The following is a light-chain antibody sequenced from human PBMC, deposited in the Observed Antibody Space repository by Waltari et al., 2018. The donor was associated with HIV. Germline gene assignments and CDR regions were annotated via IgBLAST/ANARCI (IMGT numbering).Light chain of an antibody. J-gene: IGKJ2*02. V-gene: IGKV1-39*01. CDR3: QQSYSTPCA. CDR2: GAS. CDR1: ETIGAY. Sequence: DIQMTQSPSSLSASVGDTVTIICRASETIGAYLNWYHHKSGAAPKLLIYGASSLQSAVPSRFSGSGFGTHFSLTINSLQADDFGTYYCQQSYSTPCAFGQGTNLEIK.